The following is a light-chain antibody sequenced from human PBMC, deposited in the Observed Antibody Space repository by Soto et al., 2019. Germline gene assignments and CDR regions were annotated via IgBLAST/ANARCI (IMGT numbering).Light chain of an antibody. CDR2: ELS. CDR3: SSYVTGDSLI. V-gene: IGLV2-8*01. CDR1: SRDVGGHDY. Sequence: QSALTQPPSASGSPGQSVTISCTGTSRDVGGHDYVSWYQQHPGKAPKLMIYELSKRPSGVPDRFSGSKSGNTASLTVSGLQAEDEADDYCSSYVTGDSLIFGGGTKLTVL. J-gene: IGLJ2*01.